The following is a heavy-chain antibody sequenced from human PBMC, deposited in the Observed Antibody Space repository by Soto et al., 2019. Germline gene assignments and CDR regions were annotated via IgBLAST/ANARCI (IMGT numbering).Heavy chain of an antibody. V-gene: IGHV4-39*01. CDR3: ARRPPLYASESSRFDI. Sequence: PETLSLTCIVSGDSISNSVDYGGWLRRPPGKGLEWIGTMDYSGDSSYNPSRRSRVTISADTSKNQFSLRLSSVSVADTAVYYCARRPPLYASESSRFDIWGQGALVTVSS. CDR1: GDSISNSVDY. D-gene: IGHD3-10*01. CDR2: MDYSGDS. J-gene: IGHJ4*02.